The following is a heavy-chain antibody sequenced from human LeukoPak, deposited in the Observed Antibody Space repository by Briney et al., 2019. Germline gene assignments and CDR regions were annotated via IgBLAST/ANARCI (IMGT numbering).Heavy chain of an antibody. D-gene: IGHD6-13*01. Sequence: SETLSLTCSVSGGSISSYYWSWIRQPPGKGLEWIGYIYYSGSTNYNPSLRSRVIISVDTSKNQFSLKLSSVTAADTAVYYCARVYYSRSYDYWYFDLWGRGTLVTVSS. J-gene: IGHJ2*01. V-gene: IGHV4-59*01. CDR2: IYYSGST. CDR1: GGSISSYY. CDR3: ARVYYSRSYDYWYFDL.